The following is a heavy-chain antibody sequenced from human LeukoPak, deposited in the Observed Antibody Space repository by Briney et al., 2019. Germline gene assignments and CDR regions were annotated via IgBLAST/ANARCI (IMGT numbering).Heavy chain of an antibody. D-gene: IGHD3-22*01. CDR1: GYTFNSHG. Sequence: SVKVSCKASGYTFNSHGITWVRQAPGQGLEWMGGIIPIFGTANYAQKFQGRVTITADKSTSTAYMELSSLRSEDTAVYYCAREIYYDSSGTLDYWGQGTLVTVSS. CDR3: AREIYYDSSGTLDY. V-gene: IGHV1-69*06. J-gene: IGHJ4*02. CDR2: IIPIFGTA.